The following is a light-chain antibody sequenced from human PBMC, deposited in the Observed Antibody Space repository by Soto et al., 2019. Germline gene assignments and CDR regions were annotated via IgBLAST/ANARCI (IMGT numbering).Light chain of an antibody. CDR2: GAS. J-gene: IGKJ1*01. CDR3: QQYGSSPLWT. CDR1: QSVSSSY. V-gene: IGKV3-20*01. Sequence: EIVLTQSPGTLSLSPGERATLSCRASQSVSSSYLAWYQQKPGQAPRLLIYGASSRATGIPDRFSGSGSGTDFTLTNRRLEPEAFAVYYCQQYGSSPLWTFGQGTKVEIK.